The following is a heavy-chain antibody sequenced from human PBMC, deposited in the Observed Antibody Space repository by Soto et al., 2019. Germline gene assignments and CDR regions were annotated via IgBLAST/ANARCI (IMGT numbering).Heavy chain of an antibody. CDR2: GSYSGST. J-gene: IGHJ6*02. CDR3: ARHNGPLYVGYYYDMDV. V-gene: IGHV4-59*08. CDR1: GGSVTNYY. Sequence: SETLSVTCTVSGGSVTNYYWSWSRKPPGKGLEWIGFGSYSGSTNYSPTLRSRATISVDASKNQFSLKLNSMTAADTAVYYCARHNGPLYVGYYYDMDVWGQGTTXT. D-gene: IGHD3-16*01.